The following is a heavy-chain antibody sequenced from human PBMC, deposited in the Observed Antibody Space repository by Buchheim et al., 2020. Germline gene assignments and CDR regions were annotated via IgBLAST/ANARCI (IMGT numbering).Heavy chain of an antibody. D-gene: IGHD6-13*01. J-gene: IGHJ6*02. CDR1: GFTFSSYG. CDR3: AKSTAAGTYYYGMDV. Sequence: VQLVESGGGLVKPGGSLRLSCAASGFTFSSYGMHWVRQAPGKGLEWVAVISYDGSNKYYADSVKGRFTISRDNSKNTLYLQMNSLRAEDTAVYYCAKSTAAGTYYYGMDVWGQGTT. V-gene: IGHV3-30*18. CDR2: ISYDGSNK.